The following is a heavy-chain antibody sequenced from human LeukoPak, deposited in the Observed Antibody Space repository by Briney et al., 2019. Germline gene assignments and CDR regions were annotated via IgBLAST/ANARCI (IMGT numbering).Heavy chain of an antibody. CDR1: GFSLSSYA. CDR2: ISSTDAGT. CDR3: AKAPVTSCRGAYCYPFDY. D-gene: IGHD2-21*01. V-gene: IGHV3-23*01. Sequence: GGSLRLSCAASGFSLSSYAMSWVRQAPGKGLEWVSAISSTDAGTYHADSVRGRFTISRDSSKNTLYLQMNSLRAKDAAVYYCAKAPVTSCRGAYCYPFDYWGQGTLVTVSS. J-gene: IGHJ4*02.